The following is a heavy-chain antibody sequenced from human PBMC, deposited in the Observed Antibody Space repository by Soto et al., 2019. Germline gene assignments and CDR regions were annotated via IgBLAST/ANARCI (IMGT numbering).Heavy chain of an antibody. CDR1: GGPISPYY. J-gene: IGHJ4*02. CDR3: ARGYGPGFEY. D-gene: IGHD5-12*01. V-gene: IGHV4-59*08. Sequence: PSDTLSLTCTISGGPISPYYWSWIRQPPGKGLEWIGYIYYSGSTNYNPSLKSRITISVDTPKNQFSLKLSSVTAADTAVYYCARGYGPGFEYWGEGSLVTVSS. CDR2: IYYSGST.